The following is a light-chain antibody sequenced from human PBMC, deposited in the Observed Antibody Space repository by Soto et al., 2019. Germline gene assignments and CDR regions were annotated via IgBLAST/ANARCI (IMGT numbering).Light chain of an antibody. J-gene: IGKJ2*01. CDR1: QTVFHTSYNKDF. Sequence: DIVMTQSPDSLSVSLGERATINCKSSQTVFHTSYNKDFLAWYQQKAGQPPKLLFYWASTRESGVPARFSGGGSGTDFSLTSSSLQPEDVAVYYCQQYYSSVTFGQGTKVDIK. V-gene: IGKV4-1*01. CDR3: QQYYSSVT. CDR2: WAS.